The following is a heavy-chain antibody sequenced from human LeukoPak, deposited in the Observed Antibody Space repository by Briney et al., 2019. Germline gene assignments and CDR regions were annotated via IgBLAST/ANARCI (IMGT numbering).Heavy chain of an antibody. CDR1: GGSFSDYY. D-gene: IGHD3-3*01. Sequence: SETLSLTCAVSGGSFSDYYWSWIRQPPGKGLEWIGEINQSGSTNYNPSLGSRVTISLDASTNQFSLKVSSVTAADTAVYYCARSPAGAYSDFGLTVYYCYMDVWGKGTAVTVSS. V-gene: IGHV4-34*01. CDR3: ARSPAGAYSDFGLTVYYCYMDV. J-gene: IGHJ6*03. CDR2: INQSGST.